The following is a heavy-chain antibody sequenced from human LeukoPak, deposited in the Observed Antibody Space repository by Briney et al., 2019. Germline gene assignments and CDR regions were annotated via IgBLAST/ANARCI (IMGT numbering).Heavy chain of an antibody. V-gene: IGHV3-53*01. CDR3: ARGLQDSSDWYDAFDI. D-gene: IGHD6-19*01. CDR2: IYSPGNT. J-gene: IGHJ3*02. CDR1: GFIVSSNY. Sequence: GGSLRLSCAASGFIVSSNYMSWVRQAPGKGLEWVSVIYSPGNTYDVDSVKGRFTLSRDNSKNTLYLQMNSLRAEDTAVYYCARGLQDSSDWYDAFDIWGQGTMVTVSS.